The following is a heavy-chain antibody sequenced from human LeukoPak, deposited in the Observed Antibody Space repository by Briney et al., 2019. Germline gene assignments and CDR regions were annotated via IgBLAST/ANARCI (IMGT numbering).Heavy chain of an antibody. V-gene: IGHV3-21*01. CDR3: AREESSSSGYYFDY. D-gene: IGHD6-6*01. CDR1: GFTFSSYT. J-gene: IGHJ4*02. CDR2: ISSSSTHI. Sequence: RGSLRLSCAASGFTFSSYTMNWVRQAPGKGLEWVSSISSSSTHIYYADSVKGRFTISRDNAKNSLYLQMNSLRAEDTAVYYCAREESSSSGYYFDYWGQGSLVTVSS.